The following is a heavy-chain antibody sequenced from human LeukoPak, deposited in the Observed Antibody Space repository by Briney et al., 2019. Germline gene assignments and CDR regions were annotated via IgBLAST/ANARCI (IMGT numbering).Heavy chain of an antibody. D-gene: IGHD3-16*01. J-gene: IGHJ4*02. V-gene: IGHV4-30-2*01. CDR3: ASRRSDEYYFDY. CDR2: IYHSGST. Sequence: SETLSLTCAVSGGSISSGGYSWSWIRQPPGKGLEWIEYIYHSGSTYYNPSLKSRVTISVDRSKNQFSLKLSSVTAADTAVYYCASRRSDEYYFDYWGQGTLVTVSS. CDR1: GGSISSGGYS.